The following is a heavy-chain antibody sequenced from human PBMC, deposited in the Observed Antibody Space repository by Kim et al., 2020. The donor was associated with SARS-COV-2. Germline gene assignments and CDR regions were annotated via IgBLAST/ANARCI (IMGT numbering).Heavy chain of an antibody. V-gene: IGHV4-34*01. Sequence: SETLSLTCAVYGESFSGYQWSWIRQSPGKGLEWIGEIDQRGSTNYNPSLKSRVTISADTSTNQFSLKLSSVTAADTAVYYCARGRGGITMIVVVITAAEYYFDAWGQGTPVTVSS. CDR1: GESFSGYQ. D-gene: IGHD3-22*01. CDR2: IDQRGST. CDR3: ARGRGGITMIVVVITAAEYYFDA. J-gene: IGHJ4*02.